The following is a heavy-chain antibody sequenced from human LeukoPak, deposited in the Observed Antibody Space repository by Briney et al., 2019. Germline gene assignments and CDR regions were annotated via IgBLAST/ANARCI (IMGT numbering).Heavy chain of an antibody. CDR1: GASITTYY. CDR3: ARDGNYDFWSGFVDGPRDAFDI. Sequence: SETLSLTCTVSGASITTYYWSWIRQPPGKGLEWIGYIYYSGSTNFSPSFKRRVTLSADTSKNHLSLRLSSVTAADTAVYYCARDGNYDFWSGFVDGPRDAFDIWGQGTMVTVSS. V-gene: IGHV4-59*12. D-gene: IGHD3-3*01. CDR2: IYYSGST. J-gene: IGHJ3*02.